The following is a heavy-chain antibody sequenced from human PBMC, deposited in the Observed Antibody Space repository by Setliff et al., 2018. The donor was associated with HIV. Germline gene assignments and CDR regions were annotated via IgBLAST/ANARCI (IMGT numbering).Heavy chain of an antibody. D-gene: IGHD3-22*01. J-gene: IGHJ5*02. CDR3: ARSMRYFYDTSGFSWFDP. Sequence: PSETLSLTCALSGYTISSGYYWAWIRQPPGKRLEWIASIHHTGGTYYNPSLKSRVTISVDTSKDQFSLKLRSLTATDTAIYHCARSMRYFYDTSGFSWFDPWGQGTQVTVSS. CDR1: GYTISSGYY. CDR2: IHHTGGT. V-gene: IGHV4-38-2*01.